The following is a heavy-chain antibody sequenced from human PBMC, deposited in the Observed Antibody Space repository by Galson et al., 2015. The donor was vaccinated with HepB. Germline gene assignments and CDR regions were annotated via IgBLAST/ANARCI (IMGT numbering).Heavy chain of an antibody. J-gene: IGHJ5*02. CDR3: ARERYVDGSGSYHNWFDP. V-gene: IGHV1-3*01. D-gene: IGHD3-10*01. CDR1: GYTFINYV. Sequence: SVKVSCKASGYTFINYVMHWVRQAPGQRLEWMGWIKAGNGNTKYSQKFQGRVNITWDTSASTAYMELSSLRSEDTAVYYCARERYVDGSGSYHNWFDPWGQGTLVTVSS. CDR2: IKAGNGNT.